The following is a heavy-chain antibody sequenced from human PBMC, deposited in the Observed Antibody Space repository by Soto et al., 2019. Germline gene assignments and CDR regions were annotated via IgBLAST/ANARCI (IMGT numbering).Heavy chain of an antibody. D-gene: IGHD6-13*01. CDR1: GFTFSSYG. V-gene: IGHV3-33*01. Sequence: GGSLRLSCAASGFTFSSYGMHWVRQAPGKGLEWVAVIWYDGSNKYYADSVKGRFTISRDNSKNTLYLQMNSLRAEDTAVYYCARDLASSSWYLHYWGQGTLVTVSS. CDR3: ARDLASSSWYLHY. CDR2: IWYDGSNK. J-gene: IGHJ4*02.